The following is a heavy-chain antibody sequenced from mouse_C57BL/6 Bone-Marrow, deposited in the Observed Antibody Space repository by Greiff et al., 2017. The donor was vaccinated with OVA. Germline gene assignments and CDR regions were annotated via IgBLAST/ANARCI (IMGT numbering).Heavy chain of an antibody. CDR2: IRNKANGYTT. D-gene: IGHD1-1*01. CDR3: ARSYGSSGAWFAY. CDR1: GFTFTDYY. V-gene: IGHV7-3*01. Sequence: EVMLVESGGGLVQPGGSLSLSCAASGFTFTDYYMSWVRQPPGKALEWLGFIRNKANGYTTEYSASVKGRFTISRDNSQSILYLQMNALRAEDSATYYCARSYGSSGAWFAYWGQGTLVTVSA. J-gene: IGHJ3*01.